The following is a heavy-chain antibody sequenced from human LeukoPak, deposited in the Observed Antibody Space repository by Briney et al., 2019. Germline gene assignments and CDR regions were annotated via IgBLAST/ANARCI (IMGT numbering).Heavy chain of an antibody. Sequence: PSETLSLTCAVYGGSFSGYYWSWIRQPPGKGLEWIGEINHSGSTNYNPSLKSRVTISVDTSKNQFSLKLSSVTAADTAVYYCARGKQQLVDWWGQETLVTVSS. D-gene: IGHD6-13*01. V-gene: IGHV4-34*01. CDR2: INHSGST. CDR1: GGSFSGYY. CDR3: ARGKQQLVDW. J-gene: IGHJ4*02.